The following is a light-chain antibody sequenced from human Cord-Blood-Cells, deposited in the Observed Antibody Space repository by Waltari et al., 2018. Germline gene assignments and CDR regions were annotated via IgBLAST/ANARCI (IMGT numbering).Light chain of an antibody. V-gene: IGLV2-14*01. Sequence: QSALTQPASVSGSTGQSIAIPCTGTSSDVGGYNYFSWYQQHPGKAPKLMIDDVSNRPSGVSNRFSGSKSGNTASLTISGLQAEDEADYYCSSYTSSSTYVFGTGTKVTVL. J-gene: IGLJ1*01. CDR2: DVS. CDR3: SSYTSSSTYV. CDR1: SSDVGGYNY.